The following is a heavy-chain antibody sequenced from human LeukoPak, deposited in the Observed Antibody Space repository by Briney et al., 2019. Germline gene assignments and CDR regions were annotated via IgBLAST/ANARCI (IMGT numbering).Heavy chain of an antibody. D-gene: IGHD6-13*01. CDR3: ARDRGAAAGD. CDR1: GFTVTNNY. J-gene: IGHJ4*02. Sequence: PGGPLRLSWVASGFTVTNNYMSWVRQAPGKGLEWVGVIYSGGSTQYADSVKGRFTISRDNSKNTLYLQMNSLRADDTAVYYCARDRGAAAGDWGQGTLVTVSS. CDR2: IYSGGST. V-gene: IGHV3-53*01.